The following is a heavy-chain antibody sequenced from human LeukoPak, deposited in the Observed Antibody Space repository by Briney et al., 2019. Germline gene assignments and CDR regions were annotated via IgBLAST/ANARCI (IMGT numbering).Heavy chain of an antibody. V-gene: IGHV4-4*07. CDR1: GGSISSYY. Sequence: SETLSLTCTVSGGSISSYYWSWTRQPAGKGLEWIGRIYTSGSTNYNPSLKSRVTMSVDTSKDQFSLKLSSVTAADTAVYYCAAGYSSSYDAFDIWGQWTMVTVSS. J-gene: IGHJ3*02. CDR2: IYTSGST. D-gene: IGHD6-13*01. CDR3: AAGYSSSYDAFDI.